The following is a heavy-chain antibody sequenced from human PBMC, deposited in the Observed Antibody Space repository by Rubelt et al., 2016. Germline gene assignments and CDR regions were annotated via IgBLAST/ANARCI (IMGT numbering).Heavy chain of an antibody. D-gene: IGHD3-10*01. CDR3: ARAEPMVRGVTGRQNAASYYYGMDV. V-gene: IGHV3-30*01. Sequence: GKGRFTISRDNSKNTLYLQMNSLRAEDTAVYYCARAEPMVRGVTGRQNAASYYYGMDVWGQGTTVTVSS. J-gene: IGHJ6*02.